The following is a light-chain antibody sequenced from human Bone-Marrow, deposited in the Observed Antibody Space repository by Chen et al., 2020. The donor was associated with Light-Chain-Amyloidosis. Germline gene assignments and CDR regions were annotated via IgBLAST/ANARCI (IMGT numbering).Light chain of an antibody. V-gene: IGLV3-25*03. CDR1: DLPTKY. CDR3: QSADSSGTYEVI. J-gene: IGLJ2*01. Sequence: SYELTQPPSVSVSPGQTARITCSGDDLPTKYAYWYQQKPGQAPVLVIHRDTERPSGISERLSGSSSGTKAALTISGVQAEDEADYHCQSADSSGTYEVIFGGGTKLTVL. CDR2: RDT.